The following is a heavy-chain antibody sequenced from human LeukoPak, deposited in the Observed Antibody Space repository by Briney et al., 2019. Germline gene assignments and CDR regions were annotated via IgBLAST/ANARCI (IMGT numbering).Heavy chain of an antibody. CDR3: VREMLGELLQPLDS. J-gene: IGHJ4*02. CDR2: IKSKTDGGTT. D-gene: IGHD3-10*02. Sequence: PGGSLRLSCAASGFTFSNAWMSWVRQAPGMGLEWVGRIKSKTDGGTTDYAAPVKGRFTISRETAKNSLFLQMNNLRAGDTAVYFCVREMLGELLQPLDSWGQGTLVTVSS. CDR1: GFTFSNAW. V-gene: IGHV3-15*01.